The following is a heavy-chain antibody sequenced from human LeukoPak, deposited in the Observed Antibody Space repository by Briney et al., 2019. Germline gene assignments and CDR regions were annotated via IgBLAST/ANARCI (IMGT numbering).Heavy chain of an antibody. D-gene: IGHD5-24*01. CDR3: ARGEGARDGYNYEGPFYFDY. CDR2: INHSGST. Sequence: SETLSLTCTVSGGSISSVDYYWSWIRQPPGKGLEWIGKINHSGSTNYNPSLKSRVTISVDTSKNQFSLKVSAVTAADTAVYYCARGEGARDGYNYEGPFYFDYWGQGTLVTVSS. J-gene: IGHJ4*02. CDR1: GGSISSVDYY. V-gene: IGHV4-39*07.